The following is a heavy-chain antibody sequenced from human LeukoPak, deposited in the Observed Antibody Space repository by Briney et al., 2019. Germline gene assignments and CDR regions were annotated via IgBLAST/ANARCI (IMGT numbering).Heavy chain of an antibody. CDR3: ARKTYYDILTGYFFDY. J-gene: IGHJ4*02. CDR2: INHSGST. Sequence: LETLSLTCAVYGGSFSGYYWSWIRQPPGKGLEWIGEINHSGSTNYNPSLKSRVTISVDTSKNQFSLKLSSVTAADTAVYYCARKTYYDILTGYFFDYWGQGTLVTVSS. CDR1: GGSFSGYY. V-gene: IGHV4-34*01. D-gene: IGHD3-9*01.